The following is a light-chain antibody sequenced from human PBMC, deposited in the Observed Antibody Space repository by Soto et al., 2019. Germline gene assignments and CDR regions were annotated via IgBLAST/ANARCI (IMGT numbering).Light chain of an antibody. V-gene: IGKV3-20*01. Sequence: EIVLTQSPGTLSLSPGERATLSCRASQSVSSCYLAWYQQKPGQAPRLLIYAASSRATGIPDRFSGSGSGTDFTLTISRLEPEDFAVYYCQQYGSSPPRTFGQGTKVEIK. J-gene: IGKJ1*01. CDR2: AAS. CDR1: QSVSSCY. CDR3: QQYGSSPPRT.